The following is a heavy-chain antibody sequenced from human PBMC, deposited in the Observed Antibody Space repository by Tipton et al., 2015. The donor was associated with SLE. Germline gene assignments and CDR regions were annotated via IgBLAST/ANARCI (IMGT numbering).Heavy chain of an antibody. CDR1: GGSFSGYY. Sequence: TLSLTCAVYGGSFSGYYWSWIRQPPGKGLEWIGEINHSGSTNYNPSLKSRVTISVDTSKNQFSLKLSSVTAADTAVYYCARGLGSRIAVAGRRDYFDYWGQGPLVTVSS. V-gene: IGHV4-34*01. CDR3: ARGLGSRIAVAGRRDYFDY. J-gene: IGHJ4*02. CDR2: INHSGST. D-gene: IGHD6-19*01.